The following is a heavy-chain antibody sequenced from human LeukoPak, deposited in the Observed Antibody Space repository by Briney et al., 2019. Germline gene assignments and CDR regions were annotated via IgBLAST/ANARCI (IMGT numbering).Heavy chain of an antibody. J-gene: IGHJ5*02. CDR1: GGSFSGYY. V-gene: IGHV4-34*01. D-gene: IGHD2-15*01. CDR2: INHSGST. CDR3: ASRRVAGHGFKRTRFWFDP. Sequence: SETLSLTCAVCGGSFSGYYWSWIRQPPGKGLEWIGEINHSGSTNYNPSLKSRVTISVDTSKNQFSLKLSSVTAADTAVYYCASRRVAGHGFKRTRFWFDPWGQGTLVTVSS.